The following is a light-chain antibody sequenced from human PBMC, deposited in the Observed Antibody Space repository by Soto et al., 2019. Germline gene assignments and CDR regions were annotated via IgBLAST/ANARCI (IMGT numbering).Light chain of an antibody. Sequence: QSALTQPPSASGSPGQSVTISCTGTSNDIAYYDFVSWYQQHPGKAPKLIIFGVDKRPSGVPHRFSGARSGSTASPTVSGLQADDEADYYCSSHAGRNRYVIFGGGTKLTVL. CDR2: GVD. CDR3: SSHAGRNRYVI. V-gene: IGLV2-8*01. CDR1: SNDIAYYDF. J-gene: IGLJ2*01.